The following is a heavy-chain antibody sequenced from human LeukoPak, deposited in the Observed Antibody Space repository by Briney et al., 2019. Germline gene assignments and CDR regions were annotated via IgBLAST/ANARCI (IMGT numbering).Heavy chain of an antibody. D-gene: IGHD3-10*01. Sequence: GGSLRLSCAASGFTFSSYAMSWVRQAPGKGLEWVSAISGSGDTTYYADSVKGRFTISRDNSKNTLYLQMNSLRAEDTAIYYCAGGGSGSPFDFWGQGTLVTVS. J-gene: IGHJ4*02. CDR1: GFTFSSYA. CDR3: AGGGSGSPFDF. V-gene: IGHV3-23*01. CDR2: ISGSGDTT.